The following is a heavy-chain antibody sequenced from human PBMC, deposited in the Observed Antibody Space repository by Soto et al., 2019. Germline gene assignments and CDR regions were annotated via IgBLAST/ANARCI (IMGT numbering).Heavy chain of an antibody. J-gene: IGHJ5*02. D-gene: IGHD2-2*02. CDR1: GGTFSSYA. V-gene: IGHV1-69*06. CDR2: NIPIFGTA. Sequence: QVQLVQSGAEVKTPGSSVKVSCKASGGTFSSYAISWVRQAPGQGLEWMGGNIPIFGTANYAQKFQGRATIPSDKSTSTAYMELGTVRSEDTTVHYCASTPGLVPAAIRTWFDPWGQGTLVTVSS. CDR3: ASTPGLVPAAIRTWFDP.